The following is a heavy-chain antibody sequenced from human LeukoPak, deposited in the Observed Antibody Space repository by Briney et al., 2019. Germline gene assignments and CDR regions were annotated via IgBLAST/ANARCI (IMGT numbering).Heavy chain of an antibody. CDR2: IRNKADGGTP. CDR3: TRDPPTRY. J-gene: IGHJ4*02. V-gene: IGHV3-49*03. D-gene: IGHD1-26*01. Sequence: GRSLRLSCTASGFTFGDYTITWIRQAPGRGLEWVGFIRNKADGGTPESASVKGRFTISRDDSKNIAYLQMNSLKTDDTAVYYCTRDPPTRYWGQGTLVTVSS. CDR1: GFTFGDYT.